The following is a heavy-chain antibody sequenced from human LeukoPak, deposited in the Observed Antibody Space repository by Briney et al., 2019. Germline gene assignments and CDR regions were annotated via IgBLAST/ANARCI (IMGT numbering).Heavy chain of an antibody. D-gene: IGHD4-17*01. CDR2: ISWNSGSI. Sequence: PGRSLRLSCAASGFTFDDYAMHWVRHAPGKGLEWVSGISWNSGSIGYADSVKGRFTISRDNAKNSLYLQMNSLRAEDTAVYYCAREVVMTTVTTDWFDPWGQGTLVTVSS. V-gene: IGHV3-9*01. J-gene: IGHJ5*02. CDR3: AREVVMTTVTTDWFDP. CDR1: GFTFDDYA.